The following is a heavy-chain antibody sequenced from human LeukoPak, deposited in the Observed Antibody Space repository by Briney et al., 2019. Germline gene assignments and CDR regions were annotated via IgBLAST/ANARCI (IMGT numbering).Heavy chain of an antibody. CDR3: ATDWLDY. Sequence: GGSLRLSFAASGFIFNKAWMTWLRQAPGKGLEWVGRIKSNIDGGTADYAAPVKGRFTVSRDDSRNILYLQMNSLKIEDTAVYYCATDWLDYWGQGTLVTVSS. CDR1: GFIFNKAW. J-gene: IGHJ4*02. V-gene: IGHV3-15*01. CDR2: IKSNIDGGTA. D-gene: IGHD3-22*01.